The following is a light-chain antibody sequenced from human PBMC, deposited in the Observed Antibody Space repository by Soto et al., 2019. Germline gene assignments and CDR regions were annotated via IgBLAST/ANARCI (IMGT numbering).Light chain of an antibody. V-gene: IGKV3-20*01. Sequence: EIVLTQSPGTLSLSPGERATLSCRASQSVGGNYLAWFQQKPGQAPRLLVYGASNRAAGIPDRFSGGGSGTDFTLTISRLEPEDFAVCYCQHYGSSPWTFGQGTEVEVK. CDR3: QHYGSSPWT. CDR2: GAS. CDR1: QSVGGNY. J-gene: IGKJ1*01.